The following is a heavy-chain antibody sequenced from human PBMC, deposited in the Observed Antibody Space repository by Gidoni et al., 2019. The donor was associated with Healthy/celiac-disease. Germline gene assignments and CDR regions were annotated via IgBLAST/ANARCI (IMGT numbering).Heavy chain of an antibody. J-gene: IGHJ5*02. CDR2: MNPNSGNT. CDR3: ARAPPRRYNWFDP. V-gene: IGHV1-8*01. Sequence: QVQLVQSGAEVKKPGASVKVSCKASGYPFTSYVINWVRQATGQGLEWMGWMNPNSGNTGYAQKFQGRVTMTRNTSISTDYMELSSLRSEDTAVYYCARAPPRRYNWFDPWGQGTLVTVSS. CDR1: GYPFTSYV. D-gene: IGHD3-3*01.